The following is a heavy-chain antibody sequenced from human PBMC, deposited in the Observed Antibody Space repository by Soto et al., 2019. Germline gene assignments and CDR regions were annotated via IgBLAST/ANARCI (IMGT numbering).Heavy chain of an antibody. Sequence: QVQLVQSGAEVKKPGSSVKVSCKASGGTFSSYAIIWVRQAPGHGLELMGGIIPVFATTSYAQKFQARLTITADESPSTAHMELSILRSEATAVYYCARWVCSGGSCYSDSWGQGTLVTVSS. CDR3: ARWVCSGGSCYSDS. CDR2: IIPVFATT. D-gene: IGHD2-15*01. CDR1: GGTFSSYA. J-gene: IGHJ4*02. V-gene: IGHV1-69*01.